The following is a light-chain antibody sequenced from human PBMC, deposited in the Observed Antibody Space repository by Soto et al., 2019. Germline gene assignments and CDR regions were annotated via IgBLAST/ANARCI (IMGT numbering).Light chain of an antibody. V-gene: IGLV1-40*01. J-gene: IGLJ1*01. CDR3: QSYDNSLSGSGV. CDR1: SSNIGAGYD. Sequence: QSVLTQPPSVSGAPGQRVTISCTGSSSNIGAGYDVHWYQQLPGTSPKLLIYGNSNRPSGVPDRFSGSKSGTSASLAITGLQAEDEADYYCQSYDNSLSGSGVFGTGTKLT. CDR2: GNS.